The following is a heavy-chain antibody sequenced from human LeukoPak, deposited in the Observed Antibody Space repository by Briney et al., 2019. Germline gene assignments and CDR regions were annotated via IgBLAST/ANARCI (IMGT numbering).Heavy chain of an antibody. CDR2: ISHDGSNK. CDR3: AKTPEQTLLLDY. D-gene: IGHD2-15*01. J-gene: IGHJ4*02. CDR1: GFTFSSYG. Sequence: GGSLRLSCAASGFTFSSYGMHWVRQAPGKGLEWVAVISHDGSNKYYADSVKGRFTISRDNSKNTLYLQMNSLRAEDTAVYYCAKTPEQTLLLDYWGQGTLVTVSS. V-gene: IGHV3-30*18.